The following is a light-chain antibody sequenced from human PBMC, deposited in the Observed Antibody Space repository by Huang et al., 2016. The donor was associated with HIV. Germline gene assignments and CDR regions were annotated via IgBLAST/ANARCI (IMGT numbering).Light chain of an antibody. CDR1: PIISTV. V-gene: IGKV1-5*01. Sequence: DIQMTQSPSTLSASVGARVTITCRATPIISTVLAWYQQKPGKAPNLLIYDASSLQSGVPSRFSGSGSGTEFTLTISSLQPDDFATYYCQQYKSFPWTFGQGTKVEI. CDR3: QQYKSFPWT. J-gene: IGKJ1*01. CDR2: DAS.